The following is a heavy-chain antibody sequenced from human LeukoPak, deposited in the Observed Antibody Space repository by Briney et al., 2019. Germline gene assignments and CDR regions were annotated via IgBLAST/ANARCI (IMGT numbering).Heavy chain of an antibody. Sequence: GGSLRLSCEASGFTFSDYAMSWFRQAPGKGLEWVGFIRSKTYGATTEFAASAKGRFTLSRDDSKSIAYLQMDSLKTEDTAVYYCARDYHYDTSGYFYVFPYDYWGQGTLVTVSS. CDR1: GFTFSDYA. D-gene: IGHD3-22*01. J-gene: IGHJ4*02. CDR3: ARDYHYDTSGYFYVFPYDY. V-gene: IGHV3-49*03. CDR2: IRSKTYGATT.